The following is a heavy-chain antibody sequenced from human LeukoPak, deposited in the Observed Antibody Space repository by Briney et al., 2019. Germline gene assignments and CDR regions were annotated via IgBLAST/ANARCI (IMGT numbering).Heavy chain of an antibody. CDR1: GFTFSSYA. V-gene: IGHV3-23*01. D-gene: IGHD6-13*01. CDR3: AKDLQIYSDFDS. Sequence: GGSLRLSCAASGFTFSSYAMSWVRQAPGKGLEWVSAVSGRGTSTFYADSVKGRFTISRDNSKNTLYLQMNSLRAEDTAIYYCAKDLQIYSDFDSWGQGTLVTVSS. CDR2: VSGRGTST. J-gene: IGHJ4*02.